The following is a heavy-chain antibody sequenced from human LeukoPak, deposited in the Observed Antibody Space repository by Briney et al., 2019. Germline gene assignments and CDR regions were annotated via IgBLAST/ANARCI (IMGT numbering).Heavy chain of an antibody. V-gene: IGHV3-11*01. CDR3: ARDPPYDAFDI. J-gene: IGHJ3*02. Sequence: GGSMRLSCVASGFTFSDYYMTWIRQAPGKGLEWVSYISSGSTTIYYADSVKGRFTISRDNAKNSVYLLMDSLRVDDTAVYYCARDPPYDAFDIWGQGTMVTVSS. CDR2: ISSGSTTI. CDR1: GFTFSDYY.